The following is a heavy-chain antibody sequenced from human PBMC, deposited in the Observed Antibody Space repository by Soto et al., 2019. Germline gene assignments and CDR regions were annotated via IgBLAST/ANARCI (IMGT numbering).Heavy chain of an antibody. V-gene: IGHV1-69*01. CDR1: GGTFSSYA. CDR3: ASSAPVVVPYYYGMDV. J-gene: IGHJ6*02. Sequence: QVQLVQSGAEVKKPGSSVKVSCKASGGTFSSYAISWVRQAPGQGLEWMGGIIPIFGTANYAQKFQGRVTITAAESTSTAYMELSSLRSEDTAVYYCASSAPVVVPYYYGMDVWGQGTTVTVSS. D-gene: IGHD3-22*01. CDR2: IIPIFGTA.